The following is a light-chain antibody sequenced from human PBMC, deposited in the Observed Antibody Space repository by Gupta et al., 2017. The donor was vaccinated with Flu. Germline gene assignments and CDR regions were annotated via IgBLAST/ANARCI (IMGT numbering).Light chain of an antibody. CDR2: GNN. V-gene: IGLV1-40*01. CDR1: SSTIATGYD. Sequence: SSTIATGYDVHWYQQLPETAPKLLIYGNNNRPSGVPDRFSASRSGTSASLAITGLQTEDESDYYCQSYDSSLSGWVFGGGTKLTVL. CDR3: QSYDSSLSGWV. J-gene: IGLJ3*02.